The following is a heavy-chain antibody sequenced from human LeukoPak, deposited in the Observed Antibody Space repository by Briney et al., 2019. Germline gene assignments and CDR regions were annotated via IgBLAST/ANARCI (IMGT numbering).Heavy chain of an antibody. Sequence: PSETLSLTCTVSGGSISSGSYYWRWLRQPAGTGLEWIGRIYTSGSTNYNPSLKSRVTISVDTSKNQFSLKLSSVTAADTAVYYCARSPYYYGSGSPGYYYYMDVWGKGTTVTVSS. V-gene: IGHV4-61*02. D-gene: IGHD3-10*01. J-gene: IGHJ6*03. CDR2: IYTSGST. CDR1: GGSISSGSYY. CDR3: ARSPYYYGSGSPGYYYYMDV.